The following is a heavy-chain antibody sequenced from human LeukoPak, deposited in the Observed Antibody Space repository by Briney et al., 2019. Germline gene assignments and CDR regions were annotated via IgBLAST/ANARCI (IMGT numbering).Heavy chain of an antibody. Sequence: PGGSLRLSCAASRFTFSNAWMSWVGQAAGKGVEGVGRIKRKTDGGTTDYAAPVKGRFTISRDDSKNTLYLQMDSLKTEDTAVYYCTTYRDWGQGTLVTVSS. J-gene: IGHJ4*02. D-gene: IGHD1-26*01. CDR3: TTYRD. CDR1: RFTFSNAW. CDR2: IKRKTDGGTT. V-gene: IGHV3-15*01.